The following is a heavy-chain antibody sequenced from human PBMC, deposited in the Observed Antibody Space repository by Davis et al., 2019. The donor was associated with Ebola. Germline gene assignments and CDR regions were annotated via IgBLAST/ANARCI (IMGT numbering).Heavy chain of an antibody. CDR3: AKSFLYCSSTSCYTSYGMDV. V-gene: IGHV3-30*18. Sequence: GGSLRLSCAASGFTFSSYGMHWVRQAPGQGLEWVAVISYDGSNKYYADSVKGRFTISRDNSKNTLYLQMNSLRAEDTAVYYCAKSFLYCSSTSCYTSYGMDVWGQGTTVTVSS. D-gene: IGHD2-2*02. J-gene: IGHJ6*02. CDR2: ISYDGSNK. CDR1: GFTFSSYG.